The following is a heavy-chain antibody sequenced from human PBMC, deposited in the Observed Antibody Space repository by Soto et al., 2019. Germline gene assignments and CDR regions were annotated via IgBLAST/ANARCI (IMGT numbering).Heavy chain of an antibody. CDR3: ARCYCSVGSCYTWWHVDR. V-gene: IGHV1-18*01. CDR1: GYTFMNYA. CDR2: ISPSTGNT. D-gene: IGHD2-15*01. J-gene: IGHJ2*01. Sequence: QVQLVQSGAEVKEPGASVKLSCQASGYTFMNYAISWVRQATGQGLVCMCRISPSTGNTDHAQNFHGRVTITLDTAKNTANMELRTLRSDDSAVYSWARCYCSVGSCYTWWHVDRWGRGTLVTVSS.